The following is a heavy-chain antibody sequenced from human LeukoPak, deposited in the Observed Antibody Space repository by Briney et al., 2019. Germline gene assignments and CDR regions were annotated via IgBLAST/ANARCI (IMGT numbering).Heavy chain of an antibody. J-gene: IGHJ4*02. V-gene: IGHV1-69*13. CDR1: GGTFSSYA. CDR2: IIPIFGTA. Sequence: SVKVSCKASGGTFSSYAISWVRQAPGQGLEWMGGIIPIFGTANYAQKFQGRVTITADESTSTAYMELSSLRSEDTAVYYRARDSHLPPYSYGYYFDYWGQGTLVTVSS. CDR3: ARDSHLPPYSYGYYFDY. D-gene: IGHD5-18*01.